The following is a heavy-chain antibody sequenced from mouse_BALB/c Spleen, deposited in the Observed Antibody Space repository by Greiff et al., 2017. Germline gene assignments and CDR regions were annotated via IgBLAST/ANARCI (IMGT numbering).Heavy chain of an antibody. V-gene: IGHV5-9*03. CDR1: GFTFSSYT. CDR2: ISSGGGNT. Sequence: EVQGVESGGGLVKPGGSLKLSCAASGFTFSSYTMSWVRQTPEKRLEWVATISSGGGNTYYPDSVKGRFTISRDNAKNNLYLQMSSLRSEDTALYYCARAYDGYRYAMDYWGQGTSVTVSS. J-gene: IGHJ4*01. D-gene: IGHD2-3*01. CDR3: ARAYDGYRYAMDY.